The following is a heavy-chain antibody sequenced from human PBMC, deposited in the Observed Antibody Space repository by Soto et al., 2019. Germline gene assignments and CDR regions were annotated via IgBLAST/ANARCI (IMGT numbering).Heavy chain of an antibody. V-gene: IGHV2-70*04. CDR2: IDWDDDK. CDR1: GFSLSTSGMR. D-gene: IGHD2-15*01. Sequence: SGPTLVNPTQTLTLTCTFSGFSLSTSGMRVSWIRQPPGKALEWLARIDWDDDKFYNTSLKTRLTTSKDSSKNQVVLTMTNMDPVDTATYYCARMFRCSGGTCPFDYWGQGALVTVSS. J-gene: IGHJ4*02. CDR3: ARMFRCSGGTCPFDY.